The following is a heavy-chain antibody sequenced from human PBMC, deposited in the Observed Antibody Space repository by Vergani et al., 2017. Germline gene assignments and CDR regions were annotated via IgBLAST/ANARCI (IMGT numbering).Heavy chain of an antibody. V-gene: IGHV4-34*01. CDR3: ARDMAYDFWSGSNWFDP. CDR1: GGSFSGYY. J-gene: IGHJ5*02. CDR2: INHSGST. Sequence: QVQLQQWGAGLLKPSETLSLTCAVYGGSFSGYYWSWIRQPPGKGLEWIGEINHSGSTNYNPALKSRVTISVDTSKNQFSLKLSSVTAADTAVYYCARDMAYDFWSGSNWFDPWGQGTLVTVSS. D-gene: IGHD3-3*01.